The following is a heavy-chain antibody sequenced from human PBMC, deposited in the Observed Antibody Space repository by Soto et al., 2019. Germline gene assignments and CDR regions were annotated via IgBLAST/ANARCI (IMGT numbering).Heavy chain of an antibody. CDR1: GYTFTSYD. J-gene: IGHJ5*02. D-gene: IGHD3-3*01. CDR2: MNPNSGNT. CDR3: ATSSITIFRHTTSNWFDP. Sequence: ASVKVSCKASGYTFTSYDINWVRQATGQGLEWMGWMNPNSGNTGYAQKFQGRVTMTRNTSISTAYMELSSLRSEDTAVYYCATSSITIFRHTTSNWFDPWGQGTLVTVS. V-gene: IGHV1-8*01.